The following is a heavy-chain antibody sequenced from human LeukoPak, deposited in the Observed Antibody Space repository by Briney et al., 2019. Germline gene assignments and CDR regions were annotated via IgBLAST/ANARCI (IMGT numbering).Heavy chain of an antibody. V-gene: IGHV4-59*05. J-gene: IGHJ5*02. CDR2: IYYSGST. CDR1: GGSTSSYY. CDR3: ARQEALGSNWFDP. D-gene: IGHD1-26*01. Sequence: SETLSLTCTVTGGSTSSYYWTWIRQPPGKGLEWIGSIYYSGSTYYNPSLKSRVTISVDTSKNQFSLKLSSVTAADTAVYYCARQEALGSNWFDPWGQGTLVTVSS.